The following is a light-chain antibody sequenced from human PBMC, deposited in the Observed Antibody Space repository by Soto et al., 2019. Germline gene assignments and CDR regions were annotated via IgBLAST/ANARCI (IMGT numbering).Light chain of an antibody. CDR3: QQYDILPIT. Sequence: DIQMSQSPSSLFASVGDRVTNPCQATQDINIYLNWYQQKPGKAPNLLIYDASNLEIGVPSRFSGSGSGTHFTFTISSLQTEDIGTYYCQQYDILPITFGRGTRWRL. CDR1: QDINIY. J-gene: IGKJ5*01. CDR2: DAS. V-gene: IGKV1-33*01.